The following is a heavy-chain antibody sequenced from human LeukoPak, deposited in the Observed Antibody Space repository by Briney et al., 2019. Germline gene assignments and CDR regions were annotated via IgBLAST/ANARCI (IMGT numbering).Heavy chain of an antibody. Sequence: ESLKISCKGSGYSFTSYWIGWVRQMPGKGQEWMGIIYPGDSDTRYSPSFQGQVTISADKSISTAYLQWSSLKASDTAMYYCARHGPLAVAGSHYYYYYMDVWGKGTTVTVSS. CDR3: ARHGPLAVAGSHYYYYYMDV. J-gene: IGHJ6*03. V-gene: IGHV5-51*01. CDR2: IYPGDSDT. CDR1: GYSFTSYW. D-gene: IGHD6-19*01.